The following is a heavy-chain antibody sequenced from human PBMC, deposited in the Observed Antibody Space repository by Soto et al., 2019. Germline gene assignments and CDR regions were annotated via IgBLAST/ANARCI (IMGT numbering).Heavy chain of an antibody. Sequence: ASVKVSFRASGYTFTSYGIHWGRQAPGQRLEWMGCINAANGDTKYSPKFKGRVTITRDTSASTAYMELSSLRSDDPAVYYCVRRHVSATGIDWFDPWGQGTLVTVSS. D-gene: IGHD6-13*01. CDR1: GYTFTSYG. CDR2: INAANGDT. CDR3: VRRHVSATGIDWFDP. V-gene: IGHV1-3*01. J-gene: IGHJ5*02.